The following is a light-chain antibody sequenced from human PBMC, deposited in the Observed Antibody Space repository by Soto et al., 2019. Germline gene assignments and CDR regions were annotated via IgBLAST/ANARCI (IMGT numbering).Light chain of an antibody. V-gene: IGLV2-14*01. CDR1: SSDVGAYNY. CDR3: ATWDDRLNGYV. CDR2: EVS. J-gene: IGLJ1*01. Sequence: QSVLTQPASVSGSPGQSITISCTGTSSDVGAYNYVSWYQQQSGKAPKLMIHEVSNQRPSGVPDRFSGSKSGTSASLAISGLQSADEADYYCATWDDRLNGYVFGTGTKVTVL.